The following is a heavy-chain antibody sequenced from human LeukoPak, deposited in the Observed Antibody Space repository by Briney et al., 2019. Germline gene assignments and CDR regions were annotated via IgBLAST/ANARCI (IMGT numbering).Heavy chain of an antibody. Sequence: ASVKISCKASGYTFTGYYMHWVRQAPGQGLEWMGWINPNSGGTNYAQKFQGRVTMTRDTSISTAYMELSRLRSDDTAVYYCARDGYRSLAVAGRDAVDVWGPGTLVAVSS. J-gene: IGHJ3*01. D-gene: IGHD6-19*01. V-gene: IGHV1-2*02. CDR3: ARDGYRSLAVAGRDAVDV. CDR1: GYTFTGYY. CDR2: INPNSGGT.